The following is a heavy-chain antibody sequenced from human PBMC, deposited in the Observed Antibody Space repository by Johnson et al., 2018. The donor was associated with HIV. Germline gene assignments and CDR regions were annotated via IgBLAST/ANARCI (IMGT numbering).Heavy chain of an antibody. Sequence: VQLVESGGGLVQPGGSLRLSCVASGFTFSSYAMSWVRQAPGKGLECVSVISEGGNSAYYTDSVEGRFTISRDNSKNTLYLQMYGLRADDTAVYYCANLLTTVTSRWRSALDIWGQGTMVIVSS. V-gene: IGHV3-23*04. CDR3: ANLLTTVTSRWRSALDI. CDR2: ISEGGNSA. D-gene: IGHD4-17*01. CDR1: GFTFSSYA. J-gene: IGHJ3*02.